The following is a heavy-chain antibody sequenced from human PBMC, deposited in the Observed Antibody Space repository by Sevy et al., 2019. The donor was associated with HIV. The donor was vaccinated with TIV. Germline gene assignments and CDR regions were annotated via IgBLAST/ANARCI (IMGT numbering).Heavy chain of an antibody. Sequence: SETLSLTCTVSGGSISSGGYYWSWIRQHPGKGLEWIGYIYYSGSTYYNPSLKSRVTISVDTSKNQFSLKLSSVTAAGAAVYYCERGGSGYFDYWGQGTLVTVSS. D-gene: IGHD3-10*01. CDR3: ERGGSGYFDY. CDR2: IYYSGST. V-gene: IGHV4-31*03. J-gene: IGHJ4*02. CDR1: GGSISSGGYY.